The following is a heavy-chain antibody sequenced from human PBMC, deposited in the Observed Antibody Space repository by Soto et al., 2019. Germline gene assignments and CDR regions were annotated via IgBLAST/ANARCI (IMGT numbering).Heavy chain of an antibody. D-gene: IGHD5-18*01. J-gene: IGHJ4*02. CDR1: GAIFSSNA. CDR2: ILPIFGRT. V-gene: IGHV1-69*01. CDR3: ATGGRGYSYAPRFYFEY. Sequence: QVQLVQSGAEVKKPGSSAKVTCKASGAIFSSNAISWVRQAPGHGHEWMGGILPIFGRTNYAQKAHGRVTITADQSTRTAYMELSSLNSEDTAVYYCATGGRGYSYAPRFYFEYWGQGTLVTVSS.